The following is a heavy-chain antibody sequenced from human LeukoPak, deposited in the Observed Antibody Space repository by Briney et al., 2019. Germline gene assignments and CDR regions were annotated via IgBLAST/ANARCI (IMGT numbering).Heavy chain of an antibody. CDR2: ISYDGSNK. V-gene: IGHV3-30-3*01. J-gene: IGHJ3*02. CDR1: GFTFSSYA. CDR3: AREPIFGVVITSGAFDI. D-gene: IGHD3-3*01. Sequence: PGRSLRLSCAASGFTFSSYAMHWVRQAPGKGLEWVAVISYDGSNKYYADSAKGRFTISRDNAKNSLYLQMNSLRAEDTAVYYCAREPIFGVVITSGAFDIWGQGTMVTVSS.